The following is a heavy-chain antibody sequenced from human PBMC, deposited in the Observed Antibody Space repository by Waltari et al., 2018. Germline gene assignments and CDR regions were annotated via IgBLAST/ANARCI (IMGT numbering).Heavy chain of an antibody. J-gene: IGHJ4*02. Sequence: QLQLQESGPGLVKPSETLSLTCTVSGGSISSSRYYGGWIRQPPGKGLEWIGSIYYSWSTYYNPSLKSRVTISVDTSKNQFSLKLSSVTAADTAVYYCATLQYSYGRDYWGQGTLVTVSS. CDR1: GGSISSSRYY. CDR2: IYYSWST. D-gene: IGHD5-18*01. CDR3: ATLQYSYGRDY. V-gene: IGHV4-39*01.